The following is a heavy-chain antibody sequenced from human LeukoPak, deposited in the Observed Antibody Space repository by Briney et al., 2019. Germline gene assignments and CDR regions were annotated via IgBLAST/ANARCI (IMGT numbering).Heavy chain of an antibody. D-gene: IGHD3-9*01. Sequence: GGSLRLSCAASGFTFSSYAMSWVRQAPGKGLEWVSAISGSGGSTYYADSVKGRFTISRDNSKNTLYLQMNSLRAEDTAVYYCAKDQYYDILTGYLLWGQGTLVTVSS. CDR1: GFTFSSYA. CDR2: ISGSGGST. V-gene: IGHV3-23*01. J-gene: IGHJ4*02. CDR3: AKDQYYDILTGYLL.